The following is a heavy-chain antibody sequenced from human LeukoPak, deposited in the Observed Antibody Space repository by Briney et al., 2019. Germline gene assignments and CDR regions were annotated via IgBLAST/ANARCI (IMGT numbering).Heavy chain of an antibody. CDR3: ARDLPAAGTYYYYGMDV. Sequence: GGSLRLSCAASGFTFSKYGMSWVRQAPGKGLEWVANIKQDGSEKYYVDSVKGRFTISRDNAKNSLYLQMNSLRAEDTAVYYCARDLPAAGTYYYYGMDVWGQGTTVTVSS. CDR1: GFTFSKYG. D-gene: IGHD6-13*01. CDR2: IKQDGSEK. V-gene: IGHV3-7*03. J-gene: IGHJ6*02.